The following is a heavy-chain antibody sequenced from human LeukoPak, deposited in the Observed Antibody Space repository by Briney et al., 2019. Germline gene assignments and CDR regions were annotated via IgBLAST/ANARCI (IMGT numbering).Heavy chain of an antibody. Sequence: GASVKVSCKASGYTFTSYGISWVRQAPGQGLEWMGWVIPYNGNTNYAQKFQGRVTMTADASTTTAYMELRSLRFNDTDVYYCARRRVVPAATTFDYWGQGTLVTVSS. D-gene: IGHD2-2*01. CDR3: ARRRVVPAATTFDY. J-gene: IGHJ4*02. CDR2: VIPYNGNT. CDR1: GYTFTSYG. V-gene: IGHV1-18*01.